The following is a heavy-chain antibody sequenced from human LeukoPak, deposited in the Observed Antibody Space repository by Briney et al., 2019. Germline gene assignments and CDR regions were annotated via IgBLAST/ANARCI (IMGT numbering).Heavy chain of an antibody. V-gene: IGHV3-30*18. CDR1: GFSFSHYG. Sequence: PGGSLRLSCVASGFSFSHYGMHWVRQAPGKGLEWVAAISYDGTNKYYADSVKGRFTISRDNSKNTLYLQMNSLRAEDTAVYYCANVPGGYQLLADAFDIWGQGTMVTVSS. CDR2: ISYDGTNK. J-gene: IGHJ3*02. D-gene: IGHD2-2*01. CDR3: ANVPGGYQLLADAFDI.